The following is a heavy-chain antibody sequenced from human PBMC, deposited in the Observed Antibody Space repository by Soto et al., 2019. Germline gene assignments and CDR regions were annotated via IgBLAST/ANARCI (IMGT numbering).Heavy chain of an antibody. Sequence: PSETLSLTCTVSGGSISSSSYYWGWIRQPPGKGLEWIGSIYYSGSTYYNPSLKSRVTISVDTSKNQFSLKLSSVTAADTAVYYCARRSDSSWRYWGQGTLVTVSS. V-gene: IGHV4-39*01. D-gene: IGHD6-13*01. CDR2: IYYSGST. CDR1: GGSISSSSYY. CDR3: ARRSDSSWRY. J-gene: IGHJ4*02.